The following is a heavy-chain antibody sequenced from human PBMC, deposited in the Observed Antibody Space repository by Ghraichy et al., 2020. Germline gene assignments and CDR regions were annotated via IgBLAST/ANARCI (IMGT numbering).Heavy chain of an antibody. CDR3: ARGSMVRGASFDY. V-gene: IGHV4-61*02. J-gene: IGHJ4*02. CDR1: GGSISSGSYY. D-gene: IGHD3-10*01. CDR2: IYTSGST. Sequence: SLNISCTVSGGSISSGSYYWSWIRQPAGKGLEWIGRIYTSGSTNYNPSLKSRVTISVDTSKNQFSLKLSSVTAADTAVYYCARGSMVRGASFDYWGQGTLVTVSS.